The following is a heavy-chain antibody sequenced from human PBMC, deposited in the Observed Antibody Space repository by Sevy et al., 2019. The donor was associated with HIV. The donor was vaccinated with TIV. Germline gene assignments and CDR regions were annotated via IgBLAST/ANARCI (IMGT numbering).Heavy chain of an antibody. Sequence: SETLSLTCAVYGGSFSGYYWNWIRQTPGKGLEWIGEINHSGTTNYNPSLKGRVTISVDTSKNQFSLRLNSVPAADTAVYYCARAPPVVVVPGAPSWFDPWGQGTLVTVSS. V-gene: IGHV4-34*01. D-gene: IGHD2-2*01. CDR1: GGSFSGYY. CDR3: ARAPPVVVVPGAPSWFDP. CDR2: INHSGTT. J-gene: IGHJ5*02.